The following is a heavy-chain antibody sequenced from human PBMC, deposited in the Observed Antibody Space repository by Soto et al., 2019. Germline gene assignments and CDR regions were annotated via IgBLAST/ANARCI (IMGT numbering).Heavy chain of an antibody. Sequence: QVQLVQSGAAVKKPGSSVKVSCKASGGTFSSYAISWVRQAPGQGLEWMGGIIPIFGTANYAQKFQGRVTITADKSTSTAYMELSSLRSEDTAVYYCATRIPMVRTPFWYCGMEVWGQGTTVTGSS. V-gene: IGHV1-69*06. CDR3: ATRIPMVRTPFWYCGMEV. CDR2: IIPIFGTA. D-gene: IGHD3-10*01. CDR1: GGTFSSYA. J-gene: IGHJ6*02.